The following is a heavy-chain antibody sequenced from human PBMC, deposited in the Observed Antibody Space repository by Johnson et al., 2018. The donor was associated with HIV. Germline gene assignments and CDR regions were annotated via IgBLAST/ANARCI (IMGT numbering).Heavy chain of an antibody. CDR2: IRGSGGST. V-gene: IGHV3-23*01. CDR1: GFTFSSYA. J-gene: IGHJ3*02. CDR3: ANHRADYYDSSGYPDAFDI. Sequence: EVLLLESGGGLVQPGWSLRLSCAASGFTFSSYAMSWVRQAPGKGLEWVSAIRGSGGSTYYADSVKGRFTISRDNSKNTLYLEMNSLRAEDTAVYYCANHRADYYDSSGYPDAFDIWGQGTMVTVSS. D-gene: IGHD3-22*01.